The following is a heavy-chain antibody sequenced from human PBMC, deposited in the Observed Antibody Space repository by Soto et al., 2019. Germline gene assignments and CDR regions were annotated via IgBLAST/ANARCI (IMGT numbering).Heavy chain of an antibody. CDR1: GGSFSGYY. D-gene: IGHD2-2*01. V-gene: IGHV4-34*01. CDR3: ARRGGIRRVPAARSYYYYGMDV. Sequence: PSETLSLTCAVYGGSFSGYYWSWIRQPPGKGLEWIGEINHSGSTNYNPSLKSRVTISVDTSKNQFSLKLSSVTAADTAVYYCARRGGIRRVPAARSYYYYGMDVWGQGTTVT. CDR2: INHSGST. J-gene: IGHJ6*02.